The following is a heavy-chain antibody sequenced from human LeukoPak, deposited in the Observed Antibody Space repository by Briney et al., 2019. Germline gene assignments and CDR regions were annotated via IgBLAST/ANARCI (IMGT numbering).Heavy chain of an antibody. J-gene: IGHJ4*02. CDR1: GYTFTSYD. CDR3: ATLPPYSSSWYYFDY. V-gene: IGHV1-8*01. Sequence: ASVKVSCKASGYTFTSYDINWVRQATGQGLEWMGWMNPNSGNTGYAQKFQGRVTMTRNTSISTAYMELNSLRAEDTAVYYCATLPPYSSSWYYFDYWGQGTLVTVSS. CDR2: MNPNSGNT. D-gene: IGHD6-13*01.